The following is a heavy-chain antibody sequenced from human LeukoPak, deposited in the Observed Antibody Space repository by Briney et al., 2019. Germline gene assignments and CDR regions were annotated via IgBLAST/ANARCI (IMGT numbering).Heavy chain of an antibody. J-gene: IGHJ6*02. CDR2: IYYSGST. D-gene: IGHD6-19*01. CDR3: ARDSSGWSGVYYYGMDV. Sequence: KASETLSLTCTISGGSISSYYWSWIRQPPGKGLEWIGYIYYSGSTYYNPSLKSRVTISVDTSKNQFSLKLSSVTAADTAVYYCARDSSGWSGVYYYGMDVWGQGTTVTVSS. V-gene: IGHV4-30-4*08. CDR1: GGSISSYY.